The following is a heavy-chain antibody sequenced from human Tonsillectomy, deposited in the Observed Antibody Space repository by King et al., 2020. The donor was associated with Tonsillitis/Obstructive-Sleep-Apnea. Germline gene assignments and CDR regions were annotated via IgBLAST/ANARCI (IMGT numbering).Heavy chain of an antibody. CDR1: GGSISSYY. V-gene: IGHV4-59*01. CDR2: IYYSGST. J-gene: IGHJ6*04. Sequence: PLQESGPGLVKPSETLSLTCTVSGGSISSYYWSWIRQPPGKGLEWIGYIYYSGSTNYNPSLKSRVTISVDTSKNQFSLKLSSVTAADTAVYYCARSEDYDFWVDVWGKGTTVTVSS. D-gene: IGHD3-3*01. CDR3: ARSEDYDFWVDV.